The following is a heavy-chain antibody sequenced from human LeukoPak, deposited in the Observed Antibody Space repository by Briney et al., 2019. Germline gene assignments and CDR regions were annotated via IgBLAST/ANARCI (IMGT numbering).Heavy chain of an antibody. CDR3: ARLGYCSGGSCYWFDP. Sequence: ASVKVSCKASGYTFTNYGINWVRQATGQGLEWMGWMNPNSGNTGYAQKFQGRVTMTRNTSISTAYMELSSLRSEDTAVYYCARLGYCSGGSCYWFDPWGQGTLVTVSS. J-gene: IGHJ5*02. CDR2: MNPNSGNT. V-gene: IGHV1-8*02. D-gene: IGHD2-15*01. CDR1: GYTFTNYG.